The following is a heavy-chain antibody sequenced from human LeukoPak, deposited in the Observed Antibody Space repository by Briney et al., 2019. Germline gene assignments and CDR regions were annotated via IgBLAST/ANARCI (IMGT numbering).Heavy chain of an antibody. CDR2: IYYTGST. CDR3: ARFYYDSSGFYYYFDY. D-gene: IGHD3-22*01. Sequence: PSETLSLTCTVSGGSVSSGSYYWSWIRQPPGKGLEWVGYIYYTGSTNYNPSLKSRVTISVGTSKNQFSLKLSSVTAADTAVYYCARFYYDSSGFYYYFDYWGQGALVTVSS. J-gene: IGHJ4*02. V-gene: IGHV4-61*01. CDR1: GGSVSSGSYY.